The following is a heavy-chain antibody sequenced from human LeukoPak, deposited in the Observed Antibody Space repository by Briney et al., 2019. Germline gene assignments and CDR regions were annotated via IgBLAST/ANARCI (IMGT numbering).Heavy chain of an antibody. CDR3: ARSGGRGWYPADY. J-gene: IGHJ4*02. CDR2: IWYDGSSK. D-gene: IGHD6-19*01. V-gene: IGHV3-33*01. Sequence: GRSLRLSCAASGFTFSSYGTQWVRQAPGKGLERVAVIWYDGSSKYYTDSVKGRFTISRDNSKDTLYLQMNSLRADDTGIYYCARSGGRGWYPADYWGQGTLVTVSS. CDR1: GFTFSSYG.